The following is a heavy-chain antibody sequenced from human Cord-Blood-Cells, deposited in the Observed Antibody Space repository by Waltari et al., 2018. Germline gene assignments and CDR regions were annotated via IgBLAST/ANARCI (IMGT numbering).Heavy chain of an antibody. J-gene: IGHJ6*03. V-gene: IGHV1-69*01. CDR1: RGPSGSFR. Sequence: QVQLVQPGAVGKKPGSSVKAPCKASRGPSGSFRTSWARQALGHGLEWMGGIIPIFGTANYAQKFQGRVTITADESTITAYMELSSLRSEDTAVYYCAREKVGPVVPAAMGIYYMDVWGKGTTVTVSS. CDR2: IIPIFGTA. CDR3: AREKVGPVVPAAMGIYYMDV. D-gene: IGHD2-2*01.